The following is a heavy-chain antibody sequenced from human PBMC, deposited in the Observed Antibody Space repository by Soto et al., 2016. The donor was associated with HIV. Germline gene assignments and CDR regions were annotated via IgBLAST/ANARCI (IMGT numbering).Heavy chain of an antibody. CDR1: GFTFSNAW. Sequence: EVQLVESGGGLVKPGGSLRLSCAASGFTFSNAWMRWVRQAPGKGLEWVGRIKSKTDGGTTDYAAPVKGRFTISRDDSKNTLYLQMNSLKTEDTAVYYCTTDASSGYYWGLYYFDYRGQGTLVTVSS. CDR3: TTDASSGYYWGLYYFDY. D-gene: IGHD3-22*01. V-gene: IGHV3-15*01. CDR2: IKSKTDGGTT. J-gene: IGHJ4*02.